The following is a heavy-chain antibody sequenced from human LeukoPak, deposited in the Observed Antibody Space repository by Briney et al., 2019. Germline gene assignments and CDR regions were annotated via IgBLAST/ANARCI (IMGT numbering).Heavy chain of an antibody. J-gene: IGHJ3*02. CDR1: GYTFTSYY. V-gene: IGHV1-2*02. Sequence: ASVKVSCKASGYTFTSYYMHWVRQAPGQGLEWMGWINPNSGGTNFAQKFQGRVTLTRDTSISTAYMELSRLRSDDTAVYYCARAWISFGEETYAFDIWGQGTMVTVSS. CDR2: INPNSGGT. D-gene: IGHD3-10*01. CDR3: ARAWISFGEETYAFDI.